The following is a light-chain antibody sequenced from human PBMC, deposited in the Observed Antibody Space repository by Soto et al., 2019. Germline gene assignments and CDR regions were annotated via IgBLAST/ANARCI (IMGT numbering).Light chain of an antibody. J-gene: IGLJ1*01. Sequence: QSVLTQPASVSGSPGQSITISCTGTSSDVGGYDYVSWYQHHPGKAPKLTIYEVSNRPSGVSNRFSGSKSGNTASLTISGLQAEDEAEYCCSSYTSSSTDVFGTGTKVTVL. V-gene: IGLV2-14*01. CDR3: SSYTSSSTDV. CDR1: SSDVGGYDY. CDR2: EVS.